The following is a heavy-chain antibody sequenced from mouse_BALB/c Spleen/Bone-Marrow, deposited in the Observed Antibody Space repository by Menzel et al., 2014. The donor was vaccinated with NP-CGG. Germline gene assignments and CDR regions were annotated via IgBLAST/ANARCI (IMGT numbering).Heavy chain of an antibody. J-gene: IGHJ4*01. Sequence: EVQVVESGGGLVQPGGSLKLSCAASGFTFSSYTMSWVHQTPEKRLEWVAYISNGGGSTYYPDTVKGRFTISRDNAKNTLYLQMSSLKSEDTAMYYCARGLRGYAMDYWGQGTSVTVSS. D-gene: IGHD2-4*01. CDR2: ISNGGGST. CDR1: GFTFSSYT. V-gene: IGHV5-12-2*01. CDR3: ARGLRGYAMDY.